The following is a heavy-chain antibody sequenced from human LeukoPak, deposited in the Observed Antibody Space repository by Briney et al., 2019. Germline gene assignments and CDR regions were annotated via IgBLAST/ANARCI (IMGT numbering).Heavy chain of an antibody. CDR3: VRGAPHLASPYYYMDV. CDR2: IKQDGNDK. CDR1: GFTFSSYW. Sequence: GGSLRLSCAASGFTFSSYWFHWVRQAPGKGLEWVANIKQDGNDKHYVDSVRGRFTISRDNAKNSLYLQMNSLTVEDTAVYYCVRGAPHLASPYYYMDVWGKGATVPVSS. V-gene: IGHV3-7*04. J-gene: IGHJ6*03.